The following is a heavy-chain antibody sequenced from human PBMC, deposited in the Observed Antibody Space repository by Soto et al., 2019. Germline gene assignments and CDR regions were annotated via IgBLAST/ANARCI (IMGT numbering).Heavy chain of an antibody. CDR1: GFTFGNAW. CDR3: TTVLFDVSTGSFDY. J-gene: IGHJ4*02. Sequence: EVHLVESGGGLVKPGGSLRLSCAASGFTFGNAWMNWFRQAPGKGLEWVGRIKSKSNGGRTDYAAPVRGRFTISRDDSKNTLFLQMNSLKTEVAAVDYCTTVLFDVSTGSFDYWGQGTLVNVSS. CDR2: IKSKSNGGRT. V-gene: IGHV3-15*07. D-gene: IGHD3-9*01.